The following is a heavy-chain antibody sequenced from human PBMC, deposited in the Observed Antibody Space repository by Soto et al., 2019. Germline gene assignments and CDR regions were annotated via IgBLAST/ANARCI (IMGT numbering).Heavy chain of an antibody. V-gene: IGHV2-5*02. D-gene: IGHD2-21*01. J-gene: IGHJ5*02. CDR2: IYWDNDR. Sequence: QITLKESGPTLVEPTQTLTLTCSFSGFSLSSSGVGVGWLRQAPGKALECLGIIYWDNDRRYNPSLKKRLTLTKDTTKTQDIPTMTYLDPVDTAAAYCAPRDHYSPYGGVGWFDTWGQGTLVTVS. CDR3: APRDHYSPYGGVGWFDT. CDR1: GFSLSSSGVG.